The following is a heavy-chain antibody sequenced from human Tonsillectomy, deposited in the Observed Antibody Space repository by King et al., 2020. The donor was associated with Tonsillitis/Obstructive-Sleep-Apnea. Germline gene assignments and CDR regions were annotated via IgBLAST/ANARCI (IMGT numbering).Heavy chain of an antibody. J-gene: IGHJ3*02. CDR3: ARDPFVVVVAAPDAFDI. V-gene: IGHV4-4*02. CDR2: IYHSGST. CDR1: GGSISSSNW. D-gene: IGHD2-15*01. Sequence: VQLQESGPGLVKPSGTLSLTCAVSGGSISSSNWWSWVRQPPGKGLEWIGEIYHSGSTNYNPSLKSRVTISVDKSKNQFSLKLSSVTAAATAVYYCARDPFVVVVAAPDAFDIWGQGTMVTVSS.